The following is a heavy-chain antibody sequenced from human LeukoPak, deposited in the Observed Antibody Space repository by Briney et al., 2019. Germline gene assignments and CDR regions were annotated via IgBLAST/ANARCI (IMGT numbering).Heavy chain of an antibody. Sequence: GGSLRLSCSASGFTFSSYAMHWVRQAPGKGLEYVSAISSNGGSTYYADSVEGRFTISRDNSKNTLYLQMNSLRAEDTAVYYCTRPESSSSLACDHWGQGTLVTVSS. CDR2: ISSNGGST. D-gene: IGHD2-2*01. V-gene: IGHV3-64*04. CDR3: TRPESSSSLACDH. CDR1: GFTFSSYA. J-gene: IGHJ4*02.